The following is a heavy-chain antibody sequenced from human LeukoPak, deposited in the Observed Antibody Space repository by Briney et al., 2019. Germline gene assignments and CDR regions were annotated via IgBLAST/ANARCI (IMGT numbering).Heavy chain of an antibody. CDR2: ISRSSATV. D-gene: IGHD1-7*01. CDR1: GYTFSNFD. V-gene: IGHV3-48*01. CDR3: ARVEGTTGQGFDY. J-gene: IGHJ4*02. Sequence: GGSLRLSCSVSGYTFSNFDMNWVRQTPGKGLEWVSYISRSSATVYYAGSVQGRFTISRDNAKNLLYLQMNSLTAEDTAVYYCARVEGTTGQGFDYWGQGALVTVSS.